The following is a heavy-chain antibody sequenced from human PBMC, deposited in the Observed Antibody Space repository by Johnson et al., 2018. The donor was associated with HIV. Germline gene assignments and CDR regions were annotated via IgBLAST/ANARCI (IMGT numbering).Heavy chain of an antibody. Sequence: QMQLVESGGGVVQPGRSLRLSCAASGFTFSSYAMHWVRQAPGKGLEWVAVISYDGSNKYYADSVEDRFTISRDNSKNTLYLQMNSLRAEDTAVYYCARELEFGDLRKNDAFDIWGQGTMVTVSS. D-gene: IGHD4-17*01. J-gene: IGHJ3*02. CDR1: GFTFSSYA. CDR3: ARELEFGDLRKNDAFDI. CDR2: ISYDGSNK. V-gene: IGHV3-30*04.